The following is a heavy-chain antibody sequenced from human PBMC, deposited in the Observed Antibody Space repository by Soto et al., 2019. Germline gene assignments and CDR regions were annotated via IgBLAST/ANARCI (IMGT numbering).Heavy chain of an antibody. V-gene: IGHV1-2*02. J-gene: IGHJ4*02. Sequence: ASVKISCKTSGYTFTGHFMHWVRQAPGQGLEWMGWINPNSGDTRYVQKFQGRVTMTRDTSISTAYMELSSLRSDDTAMYYCARETDTSDEYWGQGTLVTVSS. CDR1: GYTFTGHF. D-gene: IGHD5-18*01. CDR2: INPNSGDT. CDR3: ARETDTSDEY.